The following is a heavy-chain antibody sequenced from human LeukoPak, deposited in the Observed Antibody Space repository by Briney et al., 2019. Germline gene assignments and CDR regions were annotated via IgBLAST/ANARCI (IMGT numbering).Heavy chain of an antibody. CDR1: GFTFSSYG. V-gene: IGHV3-33*01. CDR3: ARDPYCSSTSCYDSTGFDY. CDR2: IWYDGSNK. Sequence: GGSLRLSCAASGFTFSSYGMHWVRQAPGKGLEWVAVIWYDGSNKYYADSVKGLFTISRDNSKNTLYLQMNSLRAEDTAVYYCARDPYCSSTSCYDSTGFDYWGQGTLVTVSS. J-gene: IGHJ4*02. D-gene: IGHD2-2*01.